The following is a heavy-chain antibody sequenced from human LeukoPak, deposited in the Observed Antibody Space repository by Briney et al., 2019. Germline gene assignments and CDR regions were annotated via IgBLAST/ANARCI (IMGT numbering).Heavy chain of an antibody. CDR2: IYYSGST. D-gene: IGHD3-10*01. CDR3: ARGTMVRGVIPTY. Sequence: PSETLSLTCTVAGGSISSYYWSWIRQPPGKGLEWIGYIYYSGSTNYNPSLKSRVTISVDTSKNQFSLKLSSVTAADTAVYYCARGTMVRGVIPTYWGQGTLVTVSS. CDR1: GGSISSYY. V-gene: IGHV4-59*01. J-gene: IGHJ4*02.